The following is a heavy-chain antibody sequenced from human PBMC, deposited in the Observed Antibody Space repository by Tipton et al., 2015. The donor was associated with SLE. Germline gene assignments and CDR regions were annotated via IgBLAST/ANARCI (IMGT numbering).Heavy chain of an antibody. CDR3: ARGDYGDYGFDY. V-gene: IGHV4-34*01. CDR1: GGSFSGYY. D-gene: IGHD4-17*01. CDR2: IYYSGST. J-gene: IGHJ4*02. Sequence: TLSLTCAVYGGSFSGYYWSWIRQPPGKGLEWIGYIYYSGSTYYNPSLKSRVTISVDTSKNQFSLKLSSVTAADTAVYYCARGDYGDYGFDYWGQGTLVTVSS.